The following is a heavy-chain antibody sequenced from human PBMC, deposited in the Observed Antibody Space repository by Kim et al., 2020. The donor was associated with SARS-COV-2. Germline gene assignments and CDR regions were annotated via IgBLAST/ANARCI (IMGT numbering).Heavy chain of an antibody. D-gene: IGHD2-15*01. V-gene: IGHV4-34*01. J-gene: IGHJ6*02. CDR3: ARTLGYCSGGSCPYYGMDV. CDR1: GGSFSGYY. Sequence: SETLSLTCAVYGGSFSGYYWSWIRQPPGKGLEWIGEINHSGSTNYNPSLKSRVTISVDTSKNQFSLKLSSVTAADTAVYYCARTLGYCSGGSCPYYGMDVWGQGTTVTVSS. CDR2: INHSGST.